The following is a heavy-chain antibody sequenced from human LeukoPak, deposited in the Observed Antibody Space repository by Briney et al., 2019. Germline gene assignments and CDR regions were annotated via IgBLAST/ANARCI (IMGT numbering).Heavy chain of an antibody. J-gene: IGHJ5*02. D-gene: IGHD2/OR15-2a*01. V-gene: IGHV1-69*13. CDR3: ARDFLFLGWFDP. CDR1: GGTFSSYA. CDR2: IIPIFGTA. Sequence: ASVKVSCKASGGTFSSYAISWVRQAPGQGLEWMGGIIPIFGTANYAQKFQGRVTITADESTSTAYMELSSLRSEDTAVYYCARDFLFLGWFDPWGQGTLVTVSS.